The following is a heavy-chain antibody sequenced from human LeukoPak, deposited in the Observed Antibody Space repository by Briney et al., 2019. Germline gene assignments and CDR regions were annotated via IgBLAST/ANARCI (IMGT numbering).Heavy chain of an antibody. J-gene: IGHJ4*02. CDR3: AITEGTSWGYYDSSGYYY. CDR1: GYTFTGYF. Sequence: ASVKVSCKASGYTFTGYFIHWVRQAPGQGLEWMGWINTNTGNPTYAQGFTGRFVFSLDTSVSTAYLQISSLKAEDTAVYYCAITEGTSWGYYDSSGYYYWGQGTLVTVSS. D-gene: IGHD3-22*01. V-gene: IGHV7-4-1*02. CDR2: INTNTGNP.